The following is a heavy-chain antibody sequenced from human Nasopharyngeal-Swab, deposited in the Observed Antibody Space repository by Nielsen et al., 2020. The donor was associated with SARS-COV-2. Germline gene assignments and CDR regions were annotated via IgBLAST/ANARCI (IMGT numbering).Heavy chain of an antibody. D-gene: IGHD3-9*01. CDR3: ARGRGYFDWLSSPFYMDV. Sequence: WIRQPPGKGLEWIGEINHSGSTNYNPSLKSRVTISVDTSKNQFSLKLSSVTAADTAVYYCARGRGYFDWLSSPFYMDVWGKGTTVTVSS. V-gene: IGHV4-34*01. CDR2: INHSGST. J-gene: IGHJ6*03.